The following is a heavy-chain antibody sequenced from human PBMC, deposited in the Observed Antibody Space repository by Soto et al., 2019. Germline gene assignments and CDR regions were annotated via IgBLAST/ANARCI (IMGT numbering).Heavy chain of an antibody. CDR3: AARISITGAHDAFNL. Sequence: EVQLVESGGGLVQPGRSLRLSCATSGFTFDDYAMHWVRQIPGKGLDWVSGISWNSGSIAYADSVKGRFTISRDNAKNSLYLQMDRLRVEDTVLYYCAARISITGAHDAFNLWGQGTMVTVSS. V-gene: IGHV3-9*01. CDR2: ISWNSGSI. D-gene: IGHD1-20*01. J-gene: IGHJ3*01. CDR1: GFTFDDYA.